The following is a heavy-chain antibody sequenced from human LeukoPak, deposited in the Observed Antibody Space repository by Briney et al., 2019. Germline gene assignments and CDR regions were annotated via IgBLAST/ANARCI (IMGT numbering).Heavy chain of an antibody. CDR3: ARYYGSSGSLDY. J-gene: IGHJ4*02. V-gene: IGHV4-59*01. CDR1: GGSISDYY. Sequence: SETLSLTCTVSGGSISDYYWSWIRQPPGKGLEWIGYISYSGSTNDNPSLKSRVTISVDTSNNQFSLKLSSVTATDTAVYFCARYYGSSGSLDYWGQGTLVTVSS. CDR2: ISYSGST. D-gene: IGHD3-22*01.